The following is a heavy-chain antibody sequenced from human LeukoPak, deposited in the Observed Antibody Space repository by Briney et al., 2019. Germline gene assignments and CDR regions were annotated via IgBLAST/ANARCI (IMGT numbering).Heavy chain of an antibody. CDR1: GGSISSSSYY. CDR2: IYYSGST. V-gene: IGHV4-39*01. Sequence: SETLSLTCTVSGGSISSSSYYWGWIRQPPGKGLERIGSIYYSGSTYYNPSLKSRVTISVDTSKNQFSLKLSSVTAADTAVYYCARRGAVAAVIDYWGQGTLVTVSS. J-gene: IGHJ4*02. CDR3: ARRGAVAAVIDY. D-gene: IGHD6-13*01.